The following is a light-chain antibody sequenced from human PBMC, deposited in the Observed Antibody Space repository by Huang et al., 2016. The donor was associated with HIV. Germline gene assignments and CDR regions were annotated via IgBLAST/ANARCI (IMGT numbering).Light chain of an antibody. Sequence: DIQMTQSPSSLSASVGDRVTITCRARQSLSSYLNWYQQKPGKAPKLLIYATSSLQSGVPSRVSGSGSGTDFTLTISSLQPEDFATYYCQQSYSTPFTFGPGTKVDIK. J-gene: IGKJ3*01. CDR3: QQSYSTPFT. CDR2: ATS. CDR1: QSLSSY. V-gene: IGKV1-39*01.